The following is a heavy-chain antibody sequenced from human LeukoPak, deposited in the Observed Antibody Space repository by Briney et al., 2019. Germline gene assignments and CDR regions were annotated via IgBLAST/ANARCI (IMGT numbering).Heavy chain of an antibody. Sequence: SSETLSLTCAVYGGSFSGYYWSWIRQPPGKGLEWIGEINHSGSTNYNPSLKSRVTISVDTSKNQFSLKLSSVTAADTAVYYCASLYGDPVALWGQGTLVTVSS. CDR2: INHSGST. CDR3: ASLYGDPVAL. CDR1: GGSFSGYY. D-gene: IGHD4-17*01. J-gene: IGHJ5*02. V-gene: IGHV4-34*01.